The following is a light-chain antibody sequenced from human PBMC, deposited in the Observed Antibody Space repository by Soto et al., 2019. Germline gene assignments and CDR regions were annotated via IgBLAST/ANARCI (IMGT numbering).Light chain of an antibody. Sequence: QSALTQPTSVSGSPGQSITISCTVNHNDIGTYDYVSWYQQHLGRAPRLLIYGVTTRPSGISDRFSASKSGLTASLTISGLQPEDEADYYCSSFTSNRIYVFGPGTKVTVL. V-gene: IGLV2-14*03. CDR2: GVT. CDR1: HNDIGTYDY. CDR3: SSFTSNRIYV. J-gene: IGLJ1*01.